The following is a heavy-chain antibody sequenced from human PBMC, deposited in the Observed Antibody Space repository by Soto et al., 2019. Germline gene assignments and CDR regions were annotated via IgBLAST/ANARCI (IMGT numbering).Heavy chain of an antibody. Sequence: PSETLALTCTVSGGSISSSSYYWGWIRQPPGKGPEWIGSIYYSGSTYYNPSLKSRVTISVDTSKKQFSLKLSSVTAADTAVYYCARRRDQLLPYYYYGMEVWGQGTKVTVS. CDR2: IYYSGST. CDR3: ARRRDQLLPYYYYGMEV. CDR1: GGSISSSSYY. J-gene: IGHJ6*02. D-gene: IGHD2-2*01. V-gene: IGHV4-39*01.